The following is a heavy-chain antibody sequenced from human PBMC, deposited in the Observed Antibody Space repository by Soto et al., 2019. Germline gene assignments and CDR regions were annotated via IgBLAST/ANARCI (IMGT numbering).Heavy chain of an antibody. Sequence: GGSLRLSCAASGFTFSSYSMNWVRQAPGKGLEWVSYISSSSSTIYYADSVKGRFTISRDNAKNSLYLQMNSLRAEDTAVYYCARGTITIFGVVWYFDYWGQGTLVTVSS. D-gene: IGHD3-3*01. J-gene: IGHJ4*02. V-gene: IGHV3-48*01. CDR2: ISSSSSTI. CDR3: ARGTITIFGVVWYFDY. CDR1: GFTFSSYS.